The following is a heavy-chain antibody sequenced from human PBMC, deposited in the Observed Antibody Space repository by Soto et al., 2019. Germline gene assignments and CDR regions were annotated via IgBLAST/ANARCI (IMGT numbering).Heavy chain of an antibody. J-gene: IGHJ4*02. CDR1: GGSISSYY. V-gene: IGHV4-4*07. CDR3: ARVVQYYDSSGYFDY. CDR2: IYTRGNT. Sequence: PSETLSLTCTVSGGSISSYYWSWIRQPAGKGLEWIGRIYTRGNTNYNPSLKSRATMSIDTSKNRFSLKLNSVTAADTAVYYCARVVQYYDSSGYFDYWGQRTLVTVSS. D-gene: IGHD3-22*01.